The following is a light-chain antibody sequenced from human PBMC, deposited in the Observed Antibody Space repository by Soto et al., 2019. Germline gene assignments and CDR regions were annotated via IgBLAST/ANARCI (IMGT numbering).Light chain of an antibody. J-gene: IGKJ2*01. V-gene: IGKV2-28*01. CDR1: QSLLHSNGYDY. CDR2: FGS. CDR3: MQALQTPPT. Sequence: DIVLTQSPLFLPVTPGEPASISCRSSQSLLHSNGYDYLDWYLQKPGQSPQLLIYFGSNRASGVRDRFSGSGSGTDFTLKISRVEAEDVGIYYCMQALQTPPTFGQGTKLENK.